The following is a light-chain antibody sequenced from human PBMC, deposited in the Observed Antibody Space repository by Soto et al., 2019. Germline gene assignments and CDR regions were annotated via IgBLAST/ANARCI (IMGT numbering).Light chain of an antibody. CDR3: QQYDGAPLT. CDR2: AAS. Sequence: EIVLTQSPDTLSLSPGERATLFCRASQTLSINSLAWYQQKPGQAPRLLIYAASTRHTGIPDRFNGSGSGTDCALTINRLEPEYFAVYFCQQYDGAPLTFGPGTKVDVK. CDR1: QTLSINS. V-gene: IGKV3-20*01. J-gene: IGKJ3*01.